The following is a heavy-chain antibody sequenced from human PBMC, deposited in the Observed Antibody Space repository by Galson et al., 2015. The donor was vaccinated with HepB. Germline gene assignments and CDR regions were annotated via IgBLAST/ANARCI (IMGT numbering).Heavy chain of an antibody. Sequence: SLRLSCAASGFTFSSYAMSWVRQVPGKGLEWVSAISDSGGSTFYADSVKGRFTISRDNSQHTLYLQMKSLRAEDTAVYYCAKGQGSGSYYGLFDDWGQGTLVTVSS. J-gene: IGHJ4*02. D-gene: IGHD3-10*01. CDR1: GFTFSSYA. CDR3: AKGQGSGSYYGLFDD. V-gene: IGHV3-23*01. CDR2: ISDSGGST.